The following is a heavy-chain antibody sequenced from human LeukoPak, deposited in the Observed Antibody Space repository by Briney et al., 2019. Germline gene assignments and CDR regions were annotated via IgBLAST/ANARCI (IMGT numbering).Heavy chain of an antibody. CDR1: GGTFSSYA. CDR3: GVGATPDAFDI. J-gene: IGHJ3*02. Sequence: SVRVSCKASGGTFSSYAISWVRQAPEQGLEWMGGIIPIFGTANYAQKFQGRATITADESTSTAYMELSSLRSEDTAVYYCGVGATPDAFDIWGQGTMVTVSS. CDR2: IIPIFGTA. V-gene: IGHV1-69*13. D-gene: IGHD1-26*01.